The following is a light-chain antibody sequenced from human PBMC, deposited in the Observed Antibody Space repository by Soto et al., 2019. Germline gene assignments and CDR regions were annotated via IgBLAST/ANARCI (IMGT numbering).Light chain of an antibody. CDR2: DGD. J-gene: IGLJ1*01. CDR3: QVWDISSDHHV. Sequence: SYELTQPPSVSVAPGQTARITCGGNDIARNTVHWYQQKPGQAPVLVVYDGDERPSGIAERFSGSNSGNTATLTISRVEAGDEADYYCQVWDISSDHHVFGTGTKVTVL. V-gene: IGLV3-21*02. CDR1: DIARNT.